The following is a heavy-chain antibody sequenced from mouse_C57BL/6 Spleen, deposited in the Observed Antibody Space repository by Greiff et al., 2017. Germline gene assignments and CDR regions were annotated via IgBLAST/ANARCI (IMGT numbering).Heavy chain of an antibody. V-gene: IGHV1-50*01. CDR1: GYTFTSYW. CDR2: IDPSDSYT. CDR3: ARSPRDYYFDY. J-gene: IGHJ2*01. Sequence: QVQLQQPGAELVKPGASVKLSCKASGYTFTSYWMQWVKQRPGQGLEWIGEIDPSDSYTNYNQKFKGKATLTVDTTSSTAYMQLSSLTSEDSAVYYCARSPRDYYFDYWGQGTTLTVSS.